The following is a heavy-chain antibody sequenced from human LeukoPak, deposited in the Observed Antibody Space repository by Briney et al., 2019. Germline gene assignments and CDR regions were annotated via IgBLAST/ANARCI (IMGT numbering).Heavy chain of an antibody. D-gene: IGHD6-13*01. Sequence: GTLRLSCVASGFTFSTYGMSWVRQAPGKGLEWIATVYYTATTYSNPSLKSRVTISVDSSKNEVSLKVTSVTAADTAVYYCARDPVAGTGTDTWGQGTVVTVSS. CDR2: VYYTATT. CDR3: ARDPVAGTGTDT. J-gene: IGHJ5*02. CDR1: GFTFSTYG. V-gene: IGHV4-39*07.